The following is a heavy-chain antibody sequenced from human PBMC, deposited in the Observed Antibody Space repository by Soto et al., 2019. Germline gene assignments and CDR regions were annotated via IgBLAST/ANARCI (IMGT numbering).Heavy chain of an antibody. CDR3: GRGQYSSGGGYFDY. CDR1: GFTFSSYE. J-gene: IGHJ4*02. Sequence: EVQLVESGGGLVQPGGSLRLSCAASGFTFSSYEMNWVRQAPGKGLEWVSYISSSGSTIYYADSVKGRFTISRDNAKNPLYLQMNSLRAGDTAVYYCGRGQYSSGGGYFDYWGQETLVTVSS. CDR2: ISSSGSTI. D-gene: IGHD6-19*01. V-gene: IGHV3-48*03.